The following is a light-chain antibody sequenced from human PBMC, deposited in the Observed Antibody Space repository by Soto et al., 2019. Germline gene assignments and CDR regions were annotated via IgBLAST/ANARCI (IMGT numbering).Light chain of an antibody. CDR1: QSVSNY. J-gene: IGKJ2*01. CDR2: DAS. CDR3: QQGSYWPPLYT. Sequence: EIVLTQSPATLSLSPGERATLSCRASQSVSNYLAWYQQKPGQAPRLLIYDASNRATGIPARFSGSGSGTDFTLTISILEPEDFAVYYCQQGSYWPPLYTFGQGTKLEIK. V-gene: IGKV3-11*01.